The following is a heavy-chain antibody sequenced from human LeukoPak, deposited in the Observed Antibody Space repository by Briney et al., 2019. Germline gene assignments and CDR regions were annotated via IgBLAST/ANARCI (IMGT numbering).Heavy chain of an antibody. D-gene: IGHD3-10*01. CDR2: IKQDGSKK. CDR1: GFTFSSSA. J-gene: IGHJ6*03. V-gene: IGHV3-7*01. CDR3: ARKGVGYMDV. Sequence: GGSLRLSCAGSGFTFSSSAMSWVRQAPGKGLEWVANIKQDGSKKYYVDSVKGRFTISRDNAKNSLYLQMNSLRAEDTAVYYCARKGVGYMDVWGKGTTVTISS.